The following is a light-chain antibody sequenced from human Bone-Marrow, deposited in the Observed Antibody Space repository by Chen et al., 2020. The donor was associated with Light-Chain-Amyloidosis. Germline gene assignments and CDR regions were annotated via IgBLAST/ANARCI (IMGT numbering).Light chain of an antibody. J-gene: IGLJ1*01. CDR2: RNN. V-gene: IGLV1-47*01. CDR1: SSNIGFNY. CDR3: AAWDGRLSGYV. Sequence: QSVLTQPPSASGTPGPRVTISCYGASSNIGFNYVYCYQPFAGAAPNLLIHRNNQRHSGVPDRFSASKSGTSAFLAISGLRSEYEADYYCAAWDGRLSGYVFGTGTNVIVL.